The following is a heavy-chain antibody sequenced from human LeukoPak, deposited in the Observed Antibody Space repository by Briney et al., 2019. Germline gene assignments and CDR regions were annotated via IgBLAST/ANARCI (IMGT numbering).Heavy chain of an antibody. J-gene: IGHJ4*02. D-gene: IGHD3-10*02. CDR2: MNPNSGNT. Sequence: GASVKVSCKASGYTFTSYDINWVRQATGQGLEWMGWMNPNSGNTGYAQKFQGRLTVTRNTSISTAYMELSSLTSEDTAVYYCARRLFVRGVHWGQGTLVTVSS. V-gene: IGHV1-8*01. CDR3: ARRLFVRGVH. CDR1: GYTFTSYD.